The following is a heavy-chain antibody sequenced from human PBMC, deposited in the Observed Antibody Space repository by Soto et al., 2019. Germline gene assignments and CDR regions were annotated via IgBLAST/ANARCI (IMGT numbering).Heavy chain of an antibody. Sequence: PSESLALTCAVCGECVYSGSYSWTCIKQPPGKGLEWIGYISYTGRTKYNPSLQSRVTISVDTSQDQFSLKLSSVTAADSAVYYCARRFSWGLTTFTFHYFGYWGQGILVTVSS. D-gene: IGHD3-16*01. CDR1: GECVYSGSYS. J-gene: IGHJ4*02. CDR3: ARRFSWGLTTFTFHYFGY. V-gene: IGHV4-61*01. CDR2: ISYTGRT.